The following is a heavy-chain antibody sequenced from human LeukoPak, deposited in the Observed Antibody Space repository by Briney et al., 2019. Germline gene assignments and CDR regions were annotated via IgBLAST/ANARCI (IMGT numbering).Heavy chain of an antibody. J-gene: IGHJ5*02. CDR1: GYSFTSYW. CDR2: IYPGDSDT. D-gene: IGHD2-2*01. CDR3: ARTVVVPAVKFDP. Sequence: GESLKISCKGSGYSFTSYWIGWVRQMPGKGLEWMGIIYPGDSDTGYSPSFQGQVTISADKSISTAYLQWSSLKASDTAMYYCARTVVVPAVKFDPWGQGTLVTVSS. V-gene: IGHV5-51*01.